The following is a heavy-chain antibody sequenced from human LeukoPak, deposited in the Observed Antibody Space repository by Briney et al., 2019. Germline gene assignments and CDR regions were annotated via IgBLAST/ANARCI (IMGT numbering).Heavy chain of an antibody. CDR1: GFTFSSYS. CDR2: ISSSNSYI. Sequence: GGSLRLSCAASGFTFSSYSMNWVRQAPGKGLEWVSSISSSNSYIYYADSVKGRFTISRDNAKNSLYLQMNSLRAEDTAVYYCAREPVVPAVKLDYWGQGTLVTVSS. CDR3: AREPVVPAVKLDY. J-gene: IGHJ4*02. D-gene: IGHD2-2*01. V-gene: IGHV3-21*01.